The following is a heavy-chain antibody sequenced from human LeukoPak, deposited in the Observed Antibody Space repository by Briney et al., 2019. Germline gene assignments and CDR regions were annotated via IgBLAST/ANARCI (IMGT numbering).Heavy chain of an antibody. CDR3: ARDRCTLDYNEAGYYYYYGMDV. V-gene: IGHV3-66*02. D-gene: IGHD4-11*01. J-gene: IGHJ6*02. CDR2: ISSGGST. CDR1: GFTFITYW. Sequence: GGSLRLSCAASGFTFITYWMSWVRQAPGKGLEWVSVISSGGSTYYADSVKGRFTISRDNSKNTLYLQMNSLRAEDTAVYYCARDRCTLDYNEAGYYYYYGMDVWGQGATVTVSS.